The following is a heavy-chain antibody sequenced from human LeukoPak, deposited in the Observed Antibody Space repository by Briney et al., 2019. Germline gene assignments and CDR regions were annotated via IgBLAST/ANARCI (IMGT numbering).Heavy chain of an antibody. CDR2: TYYRANWYN. V-gene: IGHV6-1*01. D-gene: IGHD5-18*01. CDR3: TRDLQLWTTRDTRGGAQVGY. J-gene: IGHJ4*02. CDR1: GDSVSSDSSS. Sequence: SQTLSLTCAISGDSVSSDSSSWNRIPQSQSRGFEWLGRTYYRANWYNAYAVSVKSRISIIPETSTNQFSLQLNSVSPEDTAVYYCTRDLQLWTTRDTRGGAQVGYWGQGTLVTVSS.